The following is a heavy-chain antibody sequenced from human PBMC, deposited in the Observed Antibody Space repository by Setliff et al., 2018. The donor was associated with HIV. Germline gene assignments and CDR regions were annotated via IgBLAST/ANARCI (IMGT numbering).Heavy chain of an antibody. CDR3: PAVREG. Sequence: GGSLRLSCAASGFSFTNAWMSWVRQAPGKGLEWVGRIKSKADGGTTDYAAPVKGRVTISRDDSKSTLYLQLNSLKTEETALYYCPAVREGWGQGTLVTVSS. D-gene: IGHD1-26*01. CDR2: IKSKADGGTT. CDR1: GFSFTNAW. V-gene: IGHV3-15*01. J-gene: IGHJ4*02.